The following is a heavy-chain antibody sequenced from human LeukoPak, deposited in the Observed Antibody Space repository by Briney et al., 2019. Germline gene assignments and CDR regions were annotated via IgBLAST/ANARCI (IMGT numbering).Heavy chain of an antibody. D-gene: IGHD1-26*01. CDR3: TRDYGSYSFAF. V-gene: IGHV3-72*01. J-gene: IGHJ4*02. CDR2: IRKTPNGYIT. Sequence: PGMSLRLSCAASGFTFRDNFMDWVRQTAGKGLEGVGRIRKTPNGYITEYPASLIGRFTVSRDDSKNLLYLQRNSLRTEDTAVYYCTRDYGSYSFAFWGQGTLVTVS. CDR1: GFTFRDNF.